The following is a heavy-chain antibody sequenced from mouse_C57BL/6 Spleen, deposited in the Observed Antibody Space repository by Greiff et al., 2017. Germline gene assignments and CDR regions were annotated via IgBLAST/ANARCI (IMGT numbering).Heavy chain of an antibody. CDR3: TRSDLSGYFDY. CDR1: GYTFTDYE. Sequence: VKLLESGAELVRPGASVTLSCKASGYTFTDYEMHWVKQTPVHGLEWIGAIDPETGGTAYNQKFKGKAILTADKSSSTAYMELRSLTSEDSAVYYCTRSDLSGYFDYWGQGTTLTVSS. V-gene: IGHV1-15*01. J-gene: IGHJ2*01. CDR2: IDPETGGT. D-gene: IGHD2-3*01.